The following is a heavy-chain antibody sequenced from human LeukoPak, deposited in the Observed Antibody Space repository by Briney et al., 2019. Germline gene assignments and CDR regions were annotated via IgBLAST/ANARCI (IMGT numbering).Heavy chain of an antibody. V-gene: IGHV3-53*04. CDR3: VSGPYNWFDP. Sequence: GGSLRLSCAASGFTVSSNYMSWVRQAPGKGLEWVSVIYSGGSTYYADSVKGRFTISRHNSKNTLYLQMNSLRAKDTAVYYCVSGPYNWFDPWGQGTLVTVSS. CDR2: IYSGGST. CDR1: GFTVSSNY. J-gene: IGHJ5*02.